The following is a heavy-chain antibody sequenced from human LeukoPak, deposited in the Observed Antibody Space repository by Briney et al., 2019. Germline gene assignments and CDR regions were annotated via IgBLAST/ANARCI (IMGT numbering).Heavy chain of an antibody. CDR1: GFTFSSYG. D-gene: IGHD5-18*01. J-gene: IGHJ6*02. V-gene: IGHV3-33*01. CDR2: IWYDGSNK. CDR3: ARDQRIQLWFDYYGMDV. Sequence: GGSLRLSCAASGFTFSSYGMHWVRQAPGKGLEWVAVIWYDGSNKYYADSVKGRFTISRDNSKNTLYLQMNSLRAEDTAVYYCARDQRIQLWFDYYGMDVWGQGTTVTVSS.